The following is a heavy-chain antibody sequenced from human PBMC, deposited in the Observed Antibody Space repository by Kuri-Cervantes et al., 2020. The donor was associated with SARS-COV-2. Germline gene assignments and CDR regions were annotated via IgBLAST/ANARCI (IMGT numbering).Heavy chain of an antibody. CDR2: IYDSGST. V-gene: IGHV4-61*01. J-gene: IGHJ5*02. CDR1: GGSVSSGSYY. D-gene: IGHD2-15*01. Sequence: SETLSLTCTVSGGSVSSGSYYWSWIRQPPGKGLEWIGYIYDSGSTNYNPSLKSRVTISVDTSKNQFSLKLSSVTAADTAVYYCAGTRDIVVVVAANNWFDPWGQGTLVTVSS. CDR3: AGTRDIVVVVAANNWFDP.